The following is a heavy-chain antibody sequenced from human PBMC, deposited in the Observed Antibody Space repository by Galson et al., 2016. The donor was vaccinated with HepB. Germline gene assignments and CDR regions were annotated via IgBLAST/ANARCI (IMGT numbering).Heavy chain of an antibody. D-gene: IGHD5-12*01. CDR1: GFTFGSYW. Sequence: SLRLSCAASGFTFGSYWMSWVRQAPGKGLEWVANIGQDGVEKDYVDSVKGRFTISRDNARNSQYLQMNSLRVEDTAVYFCAKYSATEASFEDWGQGTLVTVSS. CDR3: AKYSATEASFED. CDR2: IGQDGVEK. V-gene: IGHV3-7*03. J-gene: IGHJ4*02.